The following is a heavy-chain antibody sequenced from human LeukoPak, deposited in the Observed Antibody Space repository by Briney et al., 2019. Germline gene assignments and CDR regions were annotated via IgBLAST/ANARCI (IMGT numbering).Heavy chain of an antibody. J-gene: IGHJ4*02. Sequence: GGSLRLSCAASGSTFSSYWMSWVRQAPGKGLEWVANIKQDGSEKYYVDSVKGRFTISRDNAKNSLYLQMNSLRAEDTAVYYCARDHYYYDSSGPSSGFDYWGQGTLVTVSS. D-gene: IGHD3-22*01. CDR3: ARDHYYYDSSGPSSGFDY. V-gene: IGHV3-7*01. CDR1: GSTFSSYW. CDR2: IKQDGSEK.